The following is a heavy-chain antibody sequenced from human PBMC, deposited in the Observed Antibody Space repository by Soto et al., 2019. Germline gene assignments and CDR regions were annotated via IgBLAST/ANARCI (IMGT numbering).Heavy chain of an antibody. D-gene: IGHD3-9*01. CDR2: ISSSSSTI. J-gene: IGHJ5*02. V-gene: IGHV3-48*01. CDR3: ARDSMTGLNWFDP. CDR1: GFTFSSYS. Sequence: PGGSLRLSCAASGFTFSSYSMNWVRQAPGKGLEWVSYISSSSSTIYYADSVKGRFTISRDNAKNSLYLQMNSLRAEDTAVYYCARDSMTGLNWFDPWGQETLVTVSS.